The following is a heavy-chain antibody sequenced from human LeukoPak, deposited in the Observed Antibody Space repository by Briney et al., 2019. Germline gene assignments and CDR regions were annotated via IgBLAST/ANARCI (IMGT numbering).Heavy chain of an antibody. J-gene: IGHJ4*02. CDR3: ARGPPSGYCSSTSCHSGANY. D-gene: IGHD2-2*01. Sequence: ASVKVSCKASGYTFIGYYMHWVRQAPGQGLEWMGWINSHSGGTNYAQKFQGRVTMTRDTSISTAYMELSRLRSDDTAVYYCARGPPSGYCSSTSCHSGANYWGQGTLVTVSS. CDR1: GYTFIGYY. V-gene: IGHV1-2*02. CDR2: INSHSGGT.